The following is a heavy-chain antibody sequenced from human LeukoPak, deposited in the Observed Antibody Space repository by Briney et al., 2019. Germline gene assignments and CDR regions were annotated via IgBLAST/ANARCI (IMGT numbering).Heavy chain of an antibody. V-gene: IGHV4-59*12. Sequence: PSDTLSLPCTVSGGSISSYYWSWIRQPPGKGLEWIGYIYYSGSTKYNPSVKGRVTISVDTSKNQFSLRLTSVTAADTAVYYCARGAGWYHYWGQGTLVTVSS. CDR1: GGSISSYY. CDR2: IYYSGST. J-gene: IGHJ4*02. D-gene: IGHD6-19*01. CDR3: ARGAGWYHY.